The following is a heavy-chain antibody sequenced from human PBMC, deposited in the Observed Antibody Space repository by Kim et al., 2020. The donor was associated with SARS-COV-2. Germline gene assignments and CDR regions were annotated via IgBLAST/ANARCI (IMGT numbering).Heavy chain of an antibody. D-gene: IGHD2-15*01. CDR2: IAPNSGDT. CDR3: ARDRGDIVIVVAATLGWFDP. Sequence: ASVKVSCKASGYTFTGYYLHWVRQAPGQGLEWMGRIAPNSGDTNYAQKFQGRVTMTRDTSISTAYMELSRLTSDDTAVYYCARDRGDIVIVVAATLGWFDPWGQGTLVTVSP. J-gene: IGHJ5*02. CDR1: GYTFTGYY. V-gene: IGHV1-2*06.